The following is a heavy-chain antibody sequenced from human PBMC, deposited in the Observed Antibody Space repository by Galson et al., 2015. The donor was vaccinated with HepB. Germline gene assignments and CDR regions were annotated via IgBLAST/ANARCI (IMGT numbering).Heavy chain of an antibody. CDR3: ARVSAYPHRYSGSYGTLNWDYYYGMDV. D-gene: IGHD1-26*01. CDR1: GGTFSSYT. J-gene: IGHJ6*02. V-gene: IGHV1-69*02. CDR2: IIPILGIA. Sequence: SVKVSCKASGGTFSSYTISWVRQAPGQGLEWMGRIIPILGIANYAQKFQGRVTITADKSTSTAYMELSSLRSEDTAVYYCARVSAYPHRYSGSYGTLNWDYYYGMDVWGQGTTVTVSS.